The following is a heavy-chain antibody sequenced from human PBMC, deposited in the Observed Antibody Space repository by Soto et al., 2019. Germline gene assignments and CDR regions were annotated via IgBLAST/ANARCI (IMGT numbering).Heavy chain of an antibody. CDR3: ARYLVGSSSWANTPDV. CDR2: IWYDGSNT. Sequence: QVQLVESGGGVVQPGRSLRLSCVGSGFTFSTYAMHWVRQAPGKGLEWVAVIWYDGSNTFYADSVKGRFTISRDNSKNTLYLQMNSLRAEDTAVYYCARYLVGSSSWANTPDVWGQGTLVTVSS. J-gene: IGHJ4*02. V-gene: IGHV3-33*01. CDR1: GFTFSTYA. D-gene: IGHD6-13*01.